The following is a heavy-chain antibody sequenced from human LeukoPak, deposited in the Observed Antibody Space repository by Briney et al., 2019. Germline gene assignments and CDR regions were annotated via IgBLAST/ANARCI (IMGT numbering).Heavy chain of an antibody. Sequence: PGRSLRLSCAASGFTFSSYGMHWVRQAPGKGLEWVAVISYDGSNKYYADSVKGRFTISRDNSKNTLYLQMNSLRAEDTAVYYCAKDQVRILYYYYGMDVWGQGTTVTVSS. D-gene: IGHD1-1*01. CDR3: AKDQVRILYYYYGMDV. CDR2: ISYDGSNK. CDR1: GFTFSSYG. J-gene: IGHJ6*02. V-gene: IGHV3-30*18.